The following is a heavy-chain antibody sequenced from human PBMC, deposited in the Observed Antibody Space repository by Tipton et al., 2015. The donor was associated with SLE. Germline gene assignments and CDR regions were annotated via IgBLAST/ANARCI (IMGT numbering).Heavy chain of an antibody. J-gene: IGHJ4*02. Sequence: TLSLTCAVSGGSISSGGYSWSWIRQPPGKGLEWIGYIYHSGSTYYNPSLKSRVTISVDTSKNQFSLKLSSVTAADTAVYYCARGKGLIAVAGSGDYWGQGTLVTVSS. V-gene: IGHV4-30-2*01. D-gene: IGHD6-19*01. CDR1: GGSISSGGYS. CDR2: IYHSGST. CDR3: ARGKGLIAVAGSGDY.